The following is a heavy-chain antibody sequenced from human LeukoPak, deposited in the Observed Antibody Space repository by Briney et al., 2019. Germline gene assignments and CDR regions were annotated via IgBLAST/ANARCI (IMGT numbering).Heavy chain of an antibody. D-gene: IGHD3-9*01. J-gene: IGHJ6*02. CDR3: ARVGRYFDWLFRLEGSYYYGMDV. CDR2: INHSGST. CDR1: DGSFSDYY. V-gene: IGHV4-34*01. Sequence: SETLSLTCSVYDGSFSDYYWSWIRQPPGKGLEWIGEINHSGSTNYNPSLKSRVTISVDTSKNQFSLKLSSVTAADTAVYYCARVGRYFDWLFRLEGSYYYGMDVWGQGTTVTASS.